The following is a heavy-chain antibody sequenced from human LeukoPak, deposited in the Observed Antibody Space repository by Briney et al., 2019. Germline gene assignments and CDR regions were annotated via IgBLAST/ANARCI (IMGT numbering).Heavy chain of an antibody. Sequence: SVELSCKASGGTLSRYANSWARQATGQGLEWMRASIPIFGTESNAQKFQGRVTITTDESTSTAYMELSSLRSEDTAVYYCARMDGYNRIFDYWGQGTLVTVSS. CDR1: GGTLSRYA. V-gene: IGHV1-69*05. D-gene: IGHD5-24*01. CDR2: SIPIFGTE. CDR3: ARMDGYNRIFDY. J-gene: IGHJ4*02.